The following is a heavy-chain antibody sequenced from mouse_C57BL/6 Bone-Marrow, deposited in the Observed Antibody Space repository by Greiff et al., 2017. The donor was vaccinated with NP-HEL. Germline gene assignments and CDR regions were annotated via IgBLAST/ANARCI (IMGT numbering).Heavy chain of an antibody. CDR3: ASPYSNYGGYYAMDY. CDR1: GYTFTDYY. J-gene: IGHJ4*01. D-gene: IGHD2-5*01. CDR2: IGPGSGST. V-gene: IGHV1-77*01. Sequence: VQLQQSGAELVKPGASVKISCKASGYTFTDYYINWVKQRPGQGLEWIGKIGPGSGSTYYNEKFKGKATLTADKSSSTAYMQLSSLTSEDSAVYFCASPYSNYGGYYAMDYWGQGTSVTVSS.